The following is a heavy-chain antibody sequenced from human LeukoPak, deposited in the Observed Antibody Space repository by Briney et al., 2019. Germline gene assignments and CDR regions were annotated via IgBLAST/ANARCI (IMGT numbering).Heavy chain of an antibody. J-gene: IGHJ4*02. Sequence: SETLSLTCTVSGGSISSTDDYWGWIRPPPGKGLEWVGSMYYSGSTYYNPSLKSRVTISVDTSKNQFSLQLSSVTAADTAVYYCARQRYCSNGVCYIGSFDYWGQGTLVTVSS. V-gene: IGHV4-39*01. CDR3: ARQRYCSNGVCYIGSFDY. D-gene: IGHD2-8*01. CDR2: MYYSGST. CDR1: GGSISSTDDY.